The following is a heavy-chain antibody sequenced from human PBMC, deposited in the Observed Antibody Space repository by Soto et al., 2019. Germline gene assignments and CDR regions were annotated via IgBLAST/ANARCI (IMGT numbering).Heavy chain of an antibody. CDR3: APRWAMATFWTD. J-gene: IGHJ4*02. CDR2: ISGGDTT. D-gene: IGHD3-3*01. V-gene: IGHV3-23*01. Sequence: GGSLRLSCAASGFTFSSYATSWVRQAPGKGLEWVSTISGGDTTQYAESVKGRFTISRDKAKNTLYLQMNTLRVEDTAVYYCAPRWAMATFWTDWGQGTLVTVPS. CDR1: GFTFSSYA.